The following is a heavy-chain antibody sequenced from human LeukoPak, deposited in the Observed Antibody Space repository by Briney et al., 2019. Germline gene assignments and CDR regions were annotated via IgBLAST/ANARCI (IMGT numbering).Heavy chain of an antibody. V-gene: IGHV3-30-3*01. D-gene: IGHD1-1*01. CDR2: ISYDGSNK. Sequence: GGSLRLSCAASGFTFSSCAMHWVRQAPGKGLEWVAVISYDGSNKYYADSVKGRFTISRDNSKNTLYLQMNSLRAEDTAVYYCAREGGSPWGQGTLVTVSS. J-gene: IGHJ5*02. CDR3: AREGGSP. CDR1: GFTFSSCA.